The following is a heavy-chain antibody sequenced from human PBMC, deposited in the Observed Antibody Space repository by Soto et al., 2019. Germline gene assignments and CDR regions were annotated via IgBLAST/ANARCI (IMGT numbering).Heavy chain of an antibody. CDR3: VKDQLRSYGSGYYSLGGAFDI. D-gene: IGHD3-22*01. CDR1: GFTFSSYS. CDR2: ISSSSTI. J-gene: IGHJ3*02. V-gene: IGHV3-48*01. Sequence: PGGSLRLSCAASGFTFSSYSMNWVRQAPGKGLEWVSYISSSSTIYYADSVKGRFTISRDNSKNTLYLQMSSLRAEDTAVYYCVKDQLRSYGSGYYSLGGAFDIWGQGTMVTVSS.